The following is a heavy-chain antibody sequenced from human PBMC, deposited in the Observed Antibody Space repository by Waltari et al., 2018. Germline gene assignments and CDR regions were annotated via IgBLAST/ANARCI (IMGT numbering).Heavy chain of an antibody. CDR1: GGSFSGYY. CDR2: INHSGST. J-gene: IGHJ3*02. D-gene: IGHD3-22*01. CDR3: ARLDSSMFAAFDI. Sequence: QVQLQQWGAGLLKPSETLSLTCAVYGGSFSGYYWSWIRQPPGKGLEWIGEINHSGSTNYNPALKGRVTISVDTSKNQFSLKLSSVTAADTAVYYCARLDSSMFAAFDIWGQGTMVTVSS. V-gene: IGHV4-34*01.